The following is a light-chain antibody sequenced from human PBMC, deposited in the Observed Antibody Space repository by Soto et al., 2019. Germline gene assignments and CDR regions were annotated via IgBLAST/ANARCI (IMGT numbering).Light chain of an antibody. CDR1: QSISSY. V-gene: IGKV3-11*02. CDR3: LQLTLLRPPGK. CDR2: DAS. Sequence: QSISSYLAWYQQKPGQAPRLLIYDASSRATGIPARFSVIGSRRRLTLYVCGLGIQADAVYYCLQLTLLRPPGKFGQGTKVDIK. J-gene: IGKJ1*01.